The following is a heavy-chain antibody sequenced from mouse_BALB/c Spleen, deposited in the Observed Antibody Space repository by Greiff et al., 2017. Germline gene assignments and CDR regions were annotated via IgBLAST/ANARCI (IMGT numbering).Heavy chain of an antibody. Sequence: EVQLVESGGGLVQPGGSLRLSCATSGFTFTDSYMSWVRQPPGKALEWLGFIRNKANGYTTEYSASVKGRFTISRDNSQSILYLQMNTLRAEDSATYYWARDYYGYYFDYWGQGTTLTVSS. CDR1: GFTFTDSY. D-gene: IGHD1-2*01. CDR2: IRNKANGYTT. CDR3: ARDYYGYYFDY. V-gene: IGHV7-3*02. J-gene: IGHJ2*01.